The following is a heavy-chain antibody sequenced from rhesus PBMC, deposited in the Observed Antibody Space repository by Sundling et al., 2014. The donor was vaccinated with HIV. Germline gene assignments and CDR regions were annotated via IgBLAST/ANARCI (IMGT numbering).Heavy chain of an antibody. Sequence: QVQLQESGPGVVKPSETLSLTCAVSGASITSSNWWSWIRQSPGKGLEWIGDTYGSAWRNEYNPSVKSRVTISKDTSKNQVSLKLFSVTAADTAVYYCARTSGGYSTYVYYGLDSWGQGVVVTVSS. J-gene: IGHJ6*01. V-gene: IGHV4-93*01. CDR3: ARTSGGYSTYVYYGLDS. CDR1: GASITSSNW. D-gene: IGHD5-42*01. CDR2: TYGSAWRN.